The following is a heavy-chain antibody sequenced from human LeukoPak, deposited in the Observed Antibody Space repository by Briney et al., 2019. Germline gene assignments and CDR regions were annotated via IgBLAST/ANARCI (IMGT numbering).Heavy chain of an antibody. CDR2: VSGGGGTTYYA. Sequence: GGSLRLSCAASGFTFSGYAMSWVRQSPGKGLEWVSAVSGGGGTTYYAYYADSVKGRFTISRDNSKNTLYLLMNSLRAEDTAVYYCAKFYDILTGYIDYWGQGTLVTVSS. CDR1: GFTFSGYA. CDR3: AKFYDILTGYIDY. J-gene: IGHJ4*02. V-gene: IGHV3-23*01. D-gene: IGHD3-9*01.